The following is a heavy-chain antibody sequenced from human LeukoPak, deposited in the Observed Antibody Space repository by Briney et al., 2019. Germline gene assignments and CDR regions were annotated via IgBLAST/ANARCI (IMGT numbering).Heavy chain of an antibody. Sequence: PGGSLRLSCAASGFTFDDYAMHWVRQAPGKGLEWVSGISWNSGSIGYADSVKGRFTISRDNAKNSLYLQMNSLRAEDTALYYCAKDIGIQPGYGADYWGQGTLVTVSS. CDR1: GFTFDDYA. V-gene: IGHV3-9*01. CDR3: AKDIGIQPGYGADY. D-gene: IGHD5-18*01. CDR2: ISWNSGSI. J-gene: IGHJ4*02.